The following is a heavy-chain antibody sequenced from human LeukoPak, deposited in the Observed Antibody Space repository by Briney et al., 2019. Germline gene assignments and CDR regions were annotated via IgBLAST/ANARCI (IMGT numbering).Heavy chain of an antibody. V-gene: IGHV3-23*01. D-gene: IGHD4-17*01. CDR2: ISGSGGST. CDR1: GFTFSSYG. J-gene: IGHJ5*02. Sequence: GGTLRLSCAASGFTFSSYGMSWVRQAPGKGLEWVSAISGSGGSTYYADSVKGRFTISRDNSKNTLYLQMNSLRAEDTAVYYCALHINGDYESRFDPWGQGTLITVSS. CDR3: ALHINGDYESRFDP.